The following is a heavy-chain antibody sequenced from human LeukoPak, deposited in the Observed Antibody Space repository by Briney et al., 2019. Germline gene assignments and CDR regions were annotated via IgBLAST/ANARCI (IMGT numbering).Heavy chain of an antibody. CDR3: ARGGIVPAATFFDY. Sequence: SETLSLTCAVYGGSFSGYYWSWIRQPPGKGLEWIGEINHSGSTNYNPSLKSRVTISVDTSKNQFSLKLSSVTAADTAVYYCARGGIVPAATFFDYWGQGTLVTVSS. D-gene: IGHD2-2*01. J-gene: IGHJ4*02. CDR2: INHSGST. V-gene: IGHV4-34*01. CDR1: GGSFSGYY.